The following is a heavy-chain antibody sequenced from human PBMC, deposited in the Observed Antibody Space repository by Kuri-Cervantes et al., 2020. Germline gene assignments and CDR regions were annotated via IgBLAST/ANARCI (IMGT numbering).Heavy chain of an antibody. CDR3: ARGGYYNSSGYFVNPRPSDFDY. J-gene: IGHJ4*02. CDR1: GYTFTYRY. D-gene: IGHD3-22*01. Sequence: SVKVSCKASGYTFTYRYLHWVRQAPGQALEWMGWITPFNGNTNYAQKFQGRVTMTRDTSTSTVYMELSSLRSEDTAVYYCARGGYYNSSGYFVNPRPSDFDYWGQGTLVTVSS. CDR2: ITPFNGNT. V-gene: IGHV1-45*02.